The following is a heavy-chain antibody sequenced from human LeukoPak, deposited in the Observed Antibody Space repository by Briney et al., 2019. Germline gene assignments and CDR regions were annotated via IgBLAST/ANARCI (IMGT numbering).Heavy chain of an antibody. CDR3: ARSGGNYYSI. D-gene: IGHD1-26*01. CDR1: GYMFTSYW. Sequence: GESLQISCKGSGYMFTSYWIGWVRQLPGKGLEWMGIIYPGDSDTIYSPSFQRQVTISADKSTSTANLQWSSLKASDTAMYYCARSGGNYYSIWGQGTMVTVSS. CDR2: IYPGDSDT. J-gene: IGHJ3*02. V-gene: IGHV5-51*01.